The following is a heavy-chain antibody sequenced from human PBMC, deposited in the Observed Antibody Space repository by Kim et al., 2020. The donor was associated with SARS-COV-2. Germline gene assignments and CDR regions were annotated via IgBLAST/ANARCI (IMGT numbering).Heavy chain of an antibody. Sequence: ATNYAQKFQDRVTMTRDTSISTLYMELGRLRSDDTAVFYCGRDLVASGVDHWGQGTLVTVSS. CDR3: GRDLVASGVDH. D-gene: IGHD2-2*01. J-gene: IGHJ4*02. CDR2: AT. V-gene: IGHV1-2*02.